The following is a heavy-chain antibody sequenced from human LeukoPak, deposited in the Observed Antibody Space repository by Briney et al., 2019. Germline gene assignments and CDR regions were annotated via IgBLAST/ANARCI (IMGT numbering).Heavy chain of an antibody. D-gene: IGHD4-17*01. J-gene: IGHJ6*02. V-gene: IGHV3-23*01. CDR1: RFTLSTYA. Sequence: GGSLRLSCAVSRFTLSTYAMTWVRQAPGKGLEWVSTIGGGGAGTYYADSVKGRFTISRDSSKDTLYLQMNSLRAEDTAVYYCAKTHGDYVYYFFYAMDVWGQGTTVTVSS. CDR3: AKTHGDYVYYFFYAMDV. CDR2: IGGGGAGT.